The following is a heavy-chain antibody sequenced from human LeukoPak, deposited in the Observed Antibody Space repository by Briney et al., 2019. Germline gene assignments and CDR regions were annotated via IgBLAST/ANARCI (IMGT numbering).Heavy chain of an antibody. CDR2: ISGSGSPT. J-gene: IGHJ1*01. CDR3: ARDLDDYNGLPPLSQH. D-gene: IGHD5-24*01. V-gene: IGHV3-23*01. CDR1: GFTFSSYA. Sequence: GGSLRLSCAASGFTFSSYAMSWVRQAPGKGLEWVSAISGSGSPTYYVDSVEGRFTISRDNSKNTLYLQMNSLRVEDTAVYYCARDLDDYNGLPPLSQHWGQGTLVTVSS.